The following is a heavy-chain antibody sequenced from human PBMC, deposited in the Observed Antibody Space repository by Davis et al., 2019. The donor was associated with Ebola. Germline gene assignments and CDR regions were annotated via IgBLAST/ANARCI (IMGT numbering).Heavy chain of an antibody. J-gene: IGHJ6*02. V-gene: IGHV1-2*02. CDR1: GYTFTAYY. CDR3: VRGMSRGDFGLDV. D-gene: IGHD3-10*01. Sequence: ASVQVSCKASGYTFTAYYIHWVRQAPAQGLEWMGWINPNTGGTNYAQHFQGRATMTRDTSISTAYVQLSSLRSEDTAVFYCVRGMSRGDFGLDVWGQGTTVTVSS. CDR2: INPNTGGT.